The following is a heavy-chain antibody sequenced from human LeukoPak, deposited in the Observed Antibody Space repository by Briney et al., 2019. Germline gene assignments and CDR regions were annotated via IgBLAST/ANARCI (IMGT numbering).Heavy chain of an antibody. CDR1: GYTLTELS. CDR2: FDPEDGET. Sequence: ASVKVSCKVSGYTLTELSMHWVRQAPGKGLEWMGGFDPEDGETIYAQKFQGRVTTTEDTSTDTAYMELSSLRSEDTAVYYCATGVVGADYWGQGTLVTVSS. V-gene: IGHV1-24*01. D-gene: IGHD1-26*01. CDR3: ATGVVGADY. J-gene: IGHJ4*02.